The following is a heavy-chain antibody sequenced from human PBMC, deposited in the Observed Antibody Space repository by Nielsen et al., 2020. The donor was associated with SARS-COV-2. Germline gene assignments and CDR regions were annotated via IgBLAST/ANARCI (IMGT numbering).Heavy chain of an antibody. CDR3: VSEARHFDY. J-gene: IGHJ4*02. D-gene: IGHD6-6*01. CDR1: GFTFSSYS. V-gene: IGHV3-48*04. CDR2: ISSSGSTI. Sequence: GGSLRLSCAASGFTFSSYSMNWVRQAPGKGLEWVSYISSSGSTIYYADSVKGRFTISRDNAKNSLYLQMNSLRAEDTAVYYCVSEARHFDYWGQGTLVTVSS.